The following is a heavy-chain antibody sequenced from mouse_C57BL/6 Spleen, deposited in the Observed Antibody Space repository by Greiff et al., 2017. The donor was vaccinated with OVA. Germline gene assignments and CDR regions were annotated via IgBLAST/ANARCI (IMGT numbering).Heavy chain of an antibody. CDR3: ARDAYDYDNAMDY. J-gene: IGHJ4*01. D-gene: IGHD2-4*01. CDR1: GFTFSDFY. CDR2: SSNKANDYTT. V-gene: IGHV7-1*01. Sequence: DVMLVESGGGLVQSGRSLRLSCATSGFTFSDFYMEWVRPAPGKGLEWIAASSNKANDYTTEYSASVKGRFIVSRDTSQSILYLQMNALRAEDTAIYYCARDAYDYDNAMDYWGQGTSVTVSS.